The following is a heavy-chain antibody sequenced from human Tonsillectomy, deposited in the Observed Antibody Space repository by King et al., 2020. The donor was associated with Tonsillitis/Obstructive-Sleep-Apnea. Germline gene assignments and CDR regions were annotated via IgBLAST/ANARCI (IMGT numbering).Heavy chain of an antibody. Sequence: VQLVESGGGLVQPGGSLRLSCTASGFTFSNHWMHWVRQVPGKGLEWVSRIKSDGSDPSYADSVKGRFTISRDNAKNTLYLQMNSLRDEATAVYYCARDEVYGSGCCGLWGQGPLVTVSS. V-gene: IGHV3-74*01. CDR3: ARDEVYGSGCCGL. D-gene: IGHD3-10*01. CDR1: GFTFSNHW. CDR2: IKSDGSDP. J-gene: IGHJ4*02.